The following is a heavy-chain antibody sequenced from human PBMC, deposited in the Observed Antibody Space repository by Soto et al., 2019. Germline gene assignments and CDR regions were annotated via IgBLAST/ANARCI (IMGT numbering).Heavy chain of an antibody. V-gene: IGHV4-31*03. CDR3: ARGIVVVENWFDP. Sequence: SETLSLTCTVSGGSISSGGYYWSWIRQHPGKGLEWIGYIYYSGSTYCNPSLKSRVTISVDTSKNQFSLKLSSVTAADTAVYYCARGIVVVENWFDPWGQGTLVTVSS. D-gene: IGHD3-22*01. CDR1: GGSISSGGYY. CDR2: IYYSGST. J-gene: IGHJ5*02.